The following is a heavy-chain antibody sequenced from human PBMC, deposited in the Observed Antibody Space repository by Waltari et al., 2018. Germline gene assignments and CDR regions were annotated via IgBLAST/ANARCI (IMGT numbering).Heavy chain of an antibody. J-gene: IGHJ3*02. Sequence: QVQLVQSGAEVKKPGSSVKVSCKASGGTFSSYAISWVRQAPGQGLEWMGRIIPIVSTSKYAQKFQGRVTITADNSTSTAYMELSSLRSEDTAVYYCARGDYDSSGYLSGAFDIWGQGTMVTVSS. CDR2: IIPIVSTS. V-gene: IGHV1-69*04. CDR3: ARGDYDSSGYLSGAFDI. CDR1: GGTFSSYA. D-gene: IGHD3-22*01.